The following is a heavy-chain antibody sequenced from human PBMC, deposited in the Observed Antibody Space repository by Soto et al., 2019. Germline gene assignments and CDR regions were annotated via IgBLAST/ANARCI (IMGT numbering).Heavy chain of an antibody. V-gene: IGHV2-26*01. CDR2: IFSNDEK. J-gene: IGHJ4*02. Sequence: QVTLKESGPVLVKPTETLTLTCTVSGFSLSNARMGVSWIRQPPGKALEWLAHIFSNDEKSYSTSLKSRLTIPKGNSKRQVGLNKTNMDPCDTATYFCARTREDYGILTGYSLTFDYWGQGTLVTVSS. CDR3: ARTREDYGILTGYSLTFDY. D-gene: IGHD3-9*01. CDR1: GFSLSNARMG.